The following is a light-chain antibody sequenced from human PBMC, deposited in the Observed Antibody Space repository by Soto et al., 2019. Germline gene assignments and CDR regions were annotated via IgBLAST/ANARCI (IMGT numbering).Light chain of an antibody. J-gene: IGKJ1*01. Sequence: VLTQSPGTLSLSPGERATLSCRASQSVSSSYLAWYQQKPGQAPRLLIYAASSRATGIPDRFSGSGSGTDFTLTISRLEPEDFAVYYCQQYRTFGQGTKVEIK. CDR2: AAS. V-gene: IGKV3-20*01. CDR3: QQYRT. CDR1: QSVSSSY.